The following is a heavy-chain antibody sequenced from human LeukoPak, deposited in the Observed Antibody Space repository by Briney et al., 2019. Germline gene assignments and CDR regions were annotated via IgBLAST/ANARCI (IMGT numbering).Heavy chain of an antibody. Sequence: TSETLSLTCAVYGGSFGGYYWSWIRQPPGKGLEWIGEINHSGSTNYNPSLKSRVTISVDTSKNQFSLKLSSVTAADTAVYYCARLVSQNWFDPWGQGTLVTVSS. V-gene: IGHV4-34*01. D-gene: IGHD6-6*01. CDR2: INHSGST. CDR3: ARLVSQNWFDP. CDR1: GGSFGGYY. J-gene: IGHJ5*02.